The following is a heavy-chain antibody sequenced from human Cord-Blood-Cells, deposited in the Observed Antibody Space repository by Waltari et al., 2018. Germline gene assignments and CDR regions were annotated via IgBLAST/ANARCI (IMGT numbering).Heavy chain of an antibody. V-gene: IGHV1-18*04. CDR3: DTRGAKGHFDY. Sequence: QVQLVQSGAEVTKPGASVEVSCKASGYPFTSYGISWVRQAPGKGLEGMGWITANNGNTNPAQKLKGRVTMPTDTATSTVYMELRSLRPDDTAAYCCDTRGAKGHFDYWGQGTLVTVSS. CDR1: GYPFTSYG. D-gene: IGHD3-16*01. J-gene: IGHJ4*02. CDR2: ITANNGNT.